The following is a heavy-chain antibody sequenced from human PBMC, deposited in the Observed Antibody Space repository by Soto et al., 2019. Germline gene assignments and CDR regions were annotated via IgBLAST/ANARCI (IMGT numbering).Heavy chain of an antibody. J-gene: IGHJ3*02. D-gene: IGHD3-10*01. Sequence: EVQLVESGGGLVQPGGSLRLSCAASGFTVSSKYMSWVRQAPGKGLEWVSVINSDDSTYYADSVKGRFTISRDKSKNTLYLQMSSLRAEDTAVYYCARVGSLVRAFDIWGQGTMVTVSS. V-gene: IGHV3-66*01. CDR1: GFTVSSKY. CDR3: ARVGSLVRAFDI. CDR2: INSDDST.